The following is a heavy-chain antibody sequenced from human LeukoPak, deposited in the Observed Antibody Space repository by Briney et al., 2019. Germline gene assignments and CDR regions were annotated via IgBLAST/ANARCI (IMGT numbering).Heavy chain of an antibody. CDR1: GHSVPSNSAT. Sequence: SQTLSLTFAFSGHSVPSNSATWNWIRQSPSRGLEWLGRTYYMSKWYNDYAVSVKSRITVNPDTSKNQFSLQLNSVTPEDTAVYYCARGREYSSGWYYFDYWGQGTLVTVSS. J-gene: IGHJ4*02. CDR2: TYYMSKWYN. CDR3: ARGREYSSGWYYFDY. D-gene: IGHD6-19*01. V-gene: IGHV6-1*01.